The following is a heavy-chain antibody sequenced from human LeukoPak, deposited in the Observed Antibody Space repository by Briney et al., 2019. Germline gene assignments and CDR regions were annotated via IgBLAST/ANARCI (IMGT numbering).Heavy chain of an antibody. V-gene: IGHV1-69*13. CDR1: GGTFSSYP. D-gene: IGHD2-2*02. J-gene: IGHJ4*02. Sequence: ASVKVSCKASGGTFSSYPISWVRQAPGQGLEWMGGIIPIFGTANYAQKFQGRVTITADESTSTAYMELSSLRSEDTAVYYCAREGYCSSTSCYMRHSDYWGQGTLVTVSS. CDR3: AREGYCSSTSCYMRHSDY. CDR2: IIPIFGTA.